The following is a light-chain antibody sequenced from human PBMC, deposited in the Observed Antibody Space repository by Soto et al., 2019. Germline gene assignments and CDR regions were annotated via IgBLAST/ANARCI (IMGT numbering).Light chain of an antibody. CDR1: NYNIGVSY. CDR3: ADWDDSLHAYI. V-gene: IGLV1-47*02. CDR2: NTN. J-gene: IGLJ1*01. Sequence: LTQPPSASGTPGQRVTLPFSGGNYNIGVSYVYWYQHFLGAAPRLLRSNTNQRASGLSDRFSASKSGTSASLAIRGTRSQDQAHYSCADWDDSLHAYIFGTGTKGTV.